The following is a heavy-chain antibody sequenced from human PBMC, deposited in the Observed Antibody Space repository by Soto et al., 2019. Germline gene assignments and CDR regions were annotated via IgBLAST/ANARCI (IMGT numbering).Heavy chain of an antibody. J-gene: IGHJ4*02. CDR3: AIGFRARFDY. V-gene: IGHV5-51*01. CDR2: VYPGDSDT. Sequence: LVESLRISCNGSGYSFTSYWIVWVRQMPGKGLEWMGIVYPGDSDTRYSPSFQGQVTISADKSISTAYLQWSSLKASDTAMYYCAIGFRARFDYWGQGTLVTVSS. CDR1: GYSFTSYW. D-gene: IGHD3-10*01.